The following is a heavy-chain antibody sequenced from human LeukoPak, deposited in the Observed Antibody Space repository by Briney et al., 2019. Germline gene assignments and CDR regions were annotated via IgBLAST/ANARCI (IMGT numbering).Heavy chain of an antibody. CDR1: GGTFSSYA. CDR3: AYYGGYSSSWYGGTWFDP. CDR2: IIPIFGTA. Sequence: SVKVSCKASGGTFSSYAISWVRQAPGQGLEWMGGIIPIFGTANYAQEFQGRVTITTDESTSTAYMELSSLRSEDTAVYYCAYYGGYSSSWYGGTWFDPWGQGTLVTVSS. V-gene: IGHV1-69*05. J-gene: IGHJ5*02. D-gene: IGHD6-13*01.